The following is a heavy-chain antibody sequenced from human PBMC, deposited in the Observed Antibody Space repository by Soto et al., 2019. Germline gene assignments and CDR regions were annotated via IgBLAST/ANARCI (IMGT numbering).Heavy chain of an antibody. D-gene: IGHD3-10*01. CDR2: IYYSGST. J-gene: IGHJ4*02. CDR3: ARHTRQVGSYYFDY. Sequence: SETLSLTCTVSGGSISSGGYYWSWIRQHPGKGLEWIGYIYYSGSTYYNPSLKSRVTISVDTSKNQFSLKLSSVTAADTAVYYCARHTRQVGSYYFDYWGQGTLVIVSS. CDR1: GGSISSGGYY. V-gene: IGHV4-31*03.